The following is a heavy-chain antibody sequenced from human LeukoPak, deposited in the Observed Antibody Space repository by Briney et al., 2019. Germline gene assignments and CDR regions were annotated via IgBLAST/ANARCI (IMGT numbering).Heavy chain of an antibody. V-gene: IGHV3-74*01. CDR3: ARVSSVTAMDV. D-gene: IGHD3-10*01. Sequence: PGGSLRLSCAASAFPFSSYWMHWVRQAPGKGLVWVSRINTDGGDTNYADSVKGRFTISRDNAKNTLYLQMNSLRAEDTAVYYCARVSSVTAMDVWGQGTTVTVSS. CDR1: AFPFSSYW. CDR2: INTDGGDT. J-gene: IGHJ6*02.